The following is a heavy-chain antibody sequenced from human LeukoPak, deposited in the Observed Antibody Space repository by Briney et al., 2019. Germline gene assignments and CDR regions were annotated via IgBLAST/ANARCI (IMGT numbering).Heavy chain of an antibody. CDR1: GFTFDDYA. J-gene: IGHJ6*02. CDR3: AKAMGANNYYYYGMDV. D-gene: IGHD1-26*01. V-gene: IGHV3-9*01. CDR2: ISWNSGTI. Sequence: GGSLRLSCAASGFTFDDYAMHWVRQAPGKGLEWVSGISWNSGTIGYADSVKGRFTISRDNAKDSLYLQMNSLRAEDTALYYCAKAMGANNYYYYGMDVWGQGTTVTVSS.